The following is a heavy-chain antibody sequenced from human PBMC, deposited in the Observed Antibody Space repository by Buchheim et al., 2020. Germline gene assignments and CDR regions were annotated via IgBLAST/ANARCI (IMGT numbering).Heavy chain of an antibody. CDR3: AKGMSYCSGGSCFSSGGMDV. Sequence: QVQPVESGGGVVQPGRFLRLSCAASGFTFSIYGMHWVRQAPGKGLEWVAAISYDGNKNYYADTVKGRFTISRDNSKNTLSLQMDSLRAEDTAVFYCAKGMSYCSGGSCFSSGGMDVWGQGTT. CDR2: ISYDGNKN. CDR1: GFTFSIYG. J-gene: IGHJ6*02. V-gene: IGHV3-30*18. D-gene: IGHD2-15*01.